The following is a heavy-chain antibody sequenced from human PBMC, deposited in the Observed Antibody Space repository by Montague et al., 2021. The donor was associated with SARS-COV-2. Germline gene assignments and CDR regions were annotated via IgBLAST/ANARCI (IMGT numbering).Heavy chain of an antibody. CDR3: ARGGADFGDYGWLDP. CDR1: GGSISNGSYP. CDR2: IFPGGST. D-gene: IGHD4-17*01. V-gene: IGHV4-30-2*01. J-gene: IGHJ5*02. Sequence: TLSLTCSVSGGSISNGSYPWSWIRQPPGKGLEWIGYIFPGGSTYYNASPQSRVTISIDNSKNRLSLRLTSITAADTAVYFCARGGADFGDYGWLDPWGQGILVTVS.